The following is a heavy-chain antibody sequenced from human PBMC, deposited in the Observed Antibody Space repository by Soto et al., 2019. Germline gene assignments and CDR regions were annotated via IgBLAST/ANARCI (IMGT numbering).Heavy chain of an antibody. D-gene: IGHD3-3*01. CDR2: INPATGAA. V-gene: IGHV1-2*02. CDR3: ARGGGVGVAGSAAFDM. Sequence: QLHLVQSGAVVTKPGASVTVSCSASGYPVTAYYMHWVRQAPGRGLEWMGGINPATGAAKYTQTFEGRVPMTRDTSTSTVFMDLSGLTSEATAVFYCARGGGVGVAGSAAFDMWGQGTLVTVSS. J-gene: IGHJ3*02. CDR1: GYPVTAYY.